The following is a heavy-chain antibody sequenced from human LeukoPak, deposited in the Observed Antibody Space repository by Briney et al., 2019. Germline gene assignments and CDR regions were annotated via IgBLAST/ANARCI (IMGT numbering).Heavy chain of an antibody. J-gene: IGHJ6*02. Sequence: GGSLRLSCAASGFTFSDYNMNWVRQAPGKGLEWVSYITNGGSTIHHADSVKGRFTISRDKAKKTLYLQMNSLRAEDTAVYYCARSIGLTGGGVDVWGQGTTVTVSS. CDR1: GFTFSDYN. V-gene: IGHV3-11*01. D-gene: IGHD3-9*01. CDR2: ITNGGSTI. CDR3: ARSIGLTGGGVDV.